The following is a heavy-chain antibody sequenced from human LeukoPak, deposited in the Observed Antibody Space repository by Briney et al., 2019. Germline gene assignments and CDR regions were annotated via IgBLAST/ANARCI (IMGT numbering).Heavy chain of an antibody. CDR3: ARLSHDGGGNRPDY. CDR1: GGSLIGYY. J-gene: IGHJ4*02. Sequence: NASETLSLTCTVSGGSLIGYYWIWIRQPPGKGLEWVGYVYYGGHSNYNPSLRSRATILVDTSRNAFSLQLSSVTAADTAVYYCARLSHDGGGNRPDYWGQGTLVTVSS. V-gene: IGHV4-59*08. CDR2: VYYGGHS. D-gene: IGHD4-23*01.